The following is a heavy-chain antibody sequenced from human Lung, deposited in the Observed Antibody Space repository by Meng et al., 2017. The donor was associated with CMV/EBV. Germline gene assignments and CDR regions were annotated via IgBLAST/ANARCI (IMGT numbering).Heavy chain of an antibody. J-gene: IGHJ4*02. V-gene: IGHV5-51*01. CDR3: ARYPRYCSSTCFYFDY. CDR2: IHPGDSDT. D-gene: IGHD2-2*01. CDR1: GYSFTCYW. Sequence: GEXXKISCKGSGYSFTCYWIGWVRQMPGKGLEWMGIIHPGDSDTRYSPSFQGQVTISADKSISTAYLQWSSLKASDTAMYYCARYPRYCSSTCFYFDYWGQGTLVTVSS.